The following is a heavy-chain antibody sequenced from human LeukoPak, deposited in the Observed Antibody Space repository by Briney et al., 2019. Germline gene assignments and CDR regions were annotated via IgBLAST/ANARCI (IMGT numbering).Heavy chain of an antibody. J-gene: IGHJ4*02. V-gene: IGHV4-38-2*02. Sequence: SETLSLTCTVSGYSISSGYYWGWIRQPPGKGLEWIGSIYHSGSTYYNPSLKSRVTISVDTSKNQFSLKLSSVTAADTAVYYCARDPSGSYYNLFFDYWGQGTLVTVSS. CDR3: ARDPSGSYYNLFFDY. CDR2: IYHSGST. D-gene: IGHD3-10*01. CDR1: GYSISSGYY.